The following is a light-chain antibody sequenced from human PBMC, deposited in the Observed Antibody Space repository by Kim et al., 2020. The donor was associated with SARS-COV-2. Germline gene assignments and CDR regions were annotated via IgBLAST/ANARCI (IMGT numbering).Light chain of an antibody. V-gene: IGLV1-44*01. CDR3: AAWDDSLSTYV. CDR2: NNN. Sequence: QSALTQPPSASGTPGQSVTISCSGSSSNIGSSIINWYQQLPGAAPKLLIYNNNLRPSGVPDRFSGSKSGTSASLAISDLQSEDDADFYCAAWDDSLSTYVFGTGTEVTVL. CDR1: SSNIGSSI. J-gene: IGLJ1*01.